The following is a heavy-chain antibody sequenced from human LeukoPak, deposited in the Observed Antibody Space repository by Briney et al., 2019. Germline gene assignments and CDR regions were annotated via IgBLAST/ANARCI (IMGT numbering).Heavy chain of an antibody. CDR2: INPNSGGT. D-gene: IGHD5-12*01. CDR1: GYTFTGYY. Sequence: ASVKVSCKASGYTFTGYYMHWVRQAPGQGLEWMGWINPNSGGTNYAQKFQGRVTMTRDTSISTAYMELSRLRSDDTAVYYCARDRGAYSGYDYNWFDPWGQGTLVTVSS. CDR3: ARDRGAYSGYDYNWFDP. V-gene: IGHV1-2*02. J-gene: IGHJ5*02.